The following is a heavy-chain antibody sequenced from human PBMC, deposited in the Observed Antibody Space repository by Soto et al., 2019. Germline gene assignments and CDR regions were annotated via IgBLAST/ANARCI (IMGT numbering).Heavy chain of an antibody. CDR3: ARDFRRNSYYDILTGYYNVGWFDP. V-gene: IGHV4-59*01. Sequence: SETLSLTCTVSGGSISSYYWSWIRQPPGKGLEWIGYIYYSGSTNYNPSLKSRVTISVDTSKNQFSLKLSSVTAADTAVYYCARDFRRNSYYDILTGYYNVGWFDPWGQGTLVTVSS. D-gene: IGHD3-9*01. CDR1: GGSISSYY. J-gene: IGHJ5*02. CDR2: IYYSGST.